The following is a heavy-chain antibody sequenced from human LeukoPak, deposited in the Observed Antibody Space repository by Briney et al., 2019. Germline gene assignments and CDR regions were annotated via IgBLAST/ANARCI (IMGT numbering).Heavy chain of an antibody. J-gene: IGHJ4*02. CDR2: IYYSGST. CDR3: ARSFITVTYQLDY. D-gene: IGHD4-17*01. CDR1: GGSISSSSYY. Sequence: PSETLSLTCTVSGGSISSSSYYWGWIRQPPGKGLEWIGSIYYSGSTYYNPSLKSRVTISVDTSKNQFSLKLSSVTAADTAVYYCARSFITVTYQLDYWGQGTLVTVSS. V-gene: IGHV4-39*07.